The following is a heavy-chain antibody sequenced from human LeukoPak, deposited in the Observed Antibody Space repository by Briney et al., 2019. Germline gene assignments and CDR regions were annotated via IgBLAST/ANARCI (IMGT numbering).Heavy chain of an antibody. CDR3: AMFLGYCSGGSCPFDP. CDR2: IIPIFGTA. Sequence: SVKVSCKASGGTFNSYAISWVRQAPGQGLEWMGGIIPIFGTANYAQKFRGRVTVTADKSTNTAYMELSSLRSQDTAVYYCAMFLGYCSGGSCPFDPWGQGTLVTVSS. V-gene: IGHV1-69*06. J-gene: IGHJ5*02. CDR1: GGTFNSYA. D-gene: IGHD2-15*01.